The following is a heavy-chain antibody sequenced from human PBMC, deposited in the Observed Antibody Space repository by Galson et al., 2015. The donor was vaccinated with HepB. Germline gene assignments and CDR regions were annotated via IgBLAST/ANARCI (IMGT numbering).Heavy chain of an antibody. J-gene: IGHJ4*02. CDR2: TYFSGTT. V-gene: IGHV4-61*10. CDR3: ARGTGWSPEGY. CDR1: GASVNNGLYS. Sequence: SETLSLTCSVSGASVNNGLYSWTWIRQPAGKGLEWIGRTYFSGTTDYNPSLKARVSISIDTSKNQFSLSLTAVTAADTAVYYCARGTGWSPEGYWGQGILVAVST. D-gene: IGHD6-19*01.